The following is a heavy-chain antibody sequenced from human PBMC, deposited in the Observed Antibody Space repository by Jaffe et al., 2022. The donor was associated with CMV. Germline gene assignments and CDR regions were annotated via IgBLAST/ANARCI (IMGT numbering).Heavy chain of an antibody. D-gene: IGHD6-13*01. Sequence: QVQLQESGPGLVKPSETLSLTCTVSGGSISSYYWSWIRQPPGKGLEWIGYIYYSGSTNYNPSLKSRVTISVDTSKNQFSLKLSSVTAADTAVYYCARESDWMTGNSRNAFDIWGQGTMVTVSS. CDR1: GGSISSYY. CDR3: ARESDWMTGNSRNAFDI. CDR2: IYYSGST. J-gene: IGHJ3*02. V-gene: IGHV4-59*01.